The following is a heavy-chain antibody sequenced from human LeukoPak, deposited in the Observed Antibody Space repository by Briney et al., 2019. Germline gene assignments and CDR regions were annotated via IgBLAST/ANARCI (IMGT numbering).Heavy chain of an antibody. V-gene: IGHV3-23*01. CDR2: ISGSGGIT. CDR3: AKQYDFWSGPDY. D-gene: IGHD3-3*01. CDR1: GFTFSSYA. J-gene: IGHJ4*02. Sequence: GGSLRLSCAASGFTFSSYAMNWVRQAPGKGLEWVSGISGSGGITYYADSVKGRFTISRDNSKNTLYLQMNSLRVEDTAVYYCAKQYDFWSGPDYWGQGTLVTV.